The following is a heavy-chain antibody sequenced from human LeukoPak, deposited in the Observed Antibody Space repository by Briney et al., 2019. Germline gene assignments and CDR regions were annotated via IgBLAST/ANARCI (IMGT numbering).Heavy chain of an antibody. Sequence: SETLSLTCTVSGGSISSSSYYWGWIRQPPGKGLEWIGSIYYSGSTYYNPSLKSRVTISVDTSKNQFSLKLSSVTAADTAVYYCARHRVRGAHFDYWGQGTLVTVSS. J-gene: IGHJ4*02. CDR2: IYYSGST. D-gene: IGHD3-10*01. V-gene: IGHV4-39*01. CDR3: ARHRVRGAHFDY. CDR1: GGSISSSSYY.